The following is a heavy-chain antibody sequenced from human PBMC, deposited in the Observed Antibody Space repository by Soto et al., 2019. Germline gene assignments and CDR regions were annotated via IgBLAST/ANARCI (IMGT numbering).Heavy chain of an antibody. V-gene: IGHV1-3*01. J-gene: IGHJ4*02. CDR2: INASNGNA. CDR3: ASQSGTDYMTILDY. Sequence: ASLSFSCYASRYMLSSYAMHLVRQAPGRRLEWMGWINASNGNAKYPQKLEGRGTITGDTSRSTANMELRSLRSEDTAVYSCASQSGTDYMTILDYWGQGTLVTVSS. D-gene: IGHD1-26*01. CDR1: RYMLSSYA.